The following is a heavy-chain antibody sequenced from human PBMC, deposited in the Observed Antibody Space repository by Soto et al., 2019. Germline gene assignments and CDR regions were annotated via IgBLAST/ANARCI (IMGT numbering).Heavy chain of an antibody. CDR3: ASRPPAGSGWPTFDY. J-gene: IGHJ4*02. D-gene: IGHD6-19*01. V-gene: IGHV4-39*01. Sequence: SETLSLTCTVSGGSINSTSYYWDWIRQPPGKGLEWIGSVYYSGTTYYNPSLESRVTISVDTSKNQFSLELTSVTAADTAVYYCASRPPAGSGWPTFDYWGQATLVTVSS. CDR1: GGSINSTSYY. CDR2: VYYSGTT.